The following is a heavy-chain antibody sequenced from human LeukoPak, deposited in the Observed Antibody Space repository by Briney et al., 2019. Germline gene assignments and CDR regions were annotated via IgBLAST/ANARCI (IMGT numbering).Heavy chain of an antibody. CDR2: INSDGSIT. V-gene: IGHV3-74*01. Sequence: GGSLRLSCAASGFTFTTYWMHWVRQAPGKGLVWVSHINSDGSITSYADSVKGRFTISRDNAKNTLYLQMNSLRAEDTAVYYCARALTTLTYEGYWGQGTLATVSS. D-gene: IGHD1-1*01. CDR1: GFTFTTYW. CDR3: ARALTTLTYEGY. J-gene: IGHJ4*02.